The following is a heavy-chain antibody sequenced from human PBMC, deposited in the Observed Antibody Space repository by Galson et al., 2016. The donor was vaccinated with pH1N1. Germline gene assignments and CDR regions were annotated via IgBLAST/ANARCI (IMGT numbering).Heavy chain of an antibody. CDR2: IYPGGST. V-gene: IGHV3-53*01. CDR3: ASDTVPNGADC. Sequence: SLRLSCAASGFLVTNKFMSWVRQAPGKGLEWVSIIYPGGSTYYADSLEGRFTISRDNSENTLYLHMNSLRAEDTAVYYCASDTVPNGADCWGRGTLVTVSS. D-gene: IGHD4-17*01. J-gene: IGHJ4*02. CDR1: GFLVTNKF.